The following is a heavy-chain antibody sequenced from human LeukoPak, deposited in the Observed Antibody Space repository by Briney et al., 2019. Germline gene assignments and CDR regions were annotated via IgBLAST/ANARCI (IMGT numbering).Heavy chain of an antibody. J-gene: IGHJ5*02. V-gene: IGHV4-30-2*01. D-gene: IGHD3-10*01. CDR1: GGSISSGGYS. CDR2: IYHSGSN. CDR3: ARYYYGSGSYNSVDWFDP. Sequence: SQTLSLTCAVSGGSISSGGYSWSWIRQPPGKGLEWIGYIYHSGSNYYNPSLKSRATISVDRSKNQFSLKLSSVTAADTAVYYCARYYYGSGSYNSVDWFDPWGQGTLVTVSS.